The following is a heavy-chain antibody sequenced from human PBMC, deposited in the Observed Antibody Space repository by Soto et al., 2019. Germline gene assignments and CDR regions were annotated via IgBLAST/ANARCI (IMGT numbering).Heavy chain of an antibody. Sequence: QVQLVQSGAAVKKPGSSVKVSCKASGGTFSSYTISWVRQAPGQGLEWMGRIIPILGIANYAQKFQGRVTITADKSTSTAYMELSSLRSEDTALYYCASQGQYQLLESNWFDPWGQGTLVTVSS. J-gene: IGHJ5*02. CDR3: ASQGQYQLLESNWFDP. D-gene: IGHD2-2*01. V-gene: IGHV1-69*02. CDR2: IIPILGIA. CDR1: GGTFSSYT.